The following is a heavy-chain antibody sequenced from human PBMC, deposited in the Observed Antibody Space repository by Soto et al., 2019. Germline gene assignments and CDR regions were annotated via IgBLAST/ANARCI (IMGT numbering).Heavy chain of an antibody. J-gene: IGHJ3*02. CDR2: IYYSGST. CDR3: AADQISQDAFDI. V-gene: IGHV4-59*01. CDR1: GGSISSYY. Sequence: PSETLSLTCTVSGGSISSYYWSWIRRPPGKGLEWIGYIYYSGSTNYNPSLKSRVTVSVDTSKNQFSLKLSSVTAADTAVYYCAADQISQDAFDIWGQGTMVTVSS.